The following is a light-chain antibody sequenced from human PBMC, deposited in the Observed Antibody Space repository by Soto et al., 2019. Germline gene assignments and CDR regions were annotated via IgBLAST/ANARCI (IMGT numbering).Light chain of an antibody. V-gene: IGKV1-27*01. J-gene: IGKJ4*01. Sequence: MSPYPSSLSASVEESVPITCQASQDISNYLNWYQQKPGKVPKLLIYAASTLQSGVPSRFSGSGSGTDFTLTVSSLQPEDVATYYCQKYNSAPGLTSCGGSKVDI. CDR1: QDISNY. CDR3: QKYNSAPGLT. CDR2: AAS.